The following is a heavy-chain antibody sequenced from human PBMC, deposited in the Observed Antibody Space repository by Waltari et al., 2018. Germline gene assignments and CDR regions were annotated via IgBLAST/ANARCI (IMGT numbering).Heavy chain of an antibody. CDR1: GFTFSSYA. D-gene: IGHD2-21*01. Sequence: EVQLLESGGDLVQPGGSLRLSCAASGFTFSSYAMGWVRQAPGKRREWVSVINDAGTPYYADSVKGRFTISRDNSKNTLYLQMNSLRPEDTAVYFCTKDRVVATVARSYDYWGQGTLVTVSS. CDR2: INDAGTP. V-gene: IGHV3-23*01. CDR3: TKDRVVATVARSYDY. J-gene: IGHJ4*02.